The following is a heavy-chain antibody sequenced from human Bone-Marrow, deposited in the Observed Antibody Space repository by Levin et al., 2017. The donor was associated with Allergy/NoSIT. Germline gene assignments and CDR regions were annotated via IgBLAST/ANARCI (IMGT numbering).Heavy chain of an antibody. J-gene: IGHJ3*02. D-gene: IGHD2-15*01. V-gene: IGHV2-5*02. CDR3: AHRNQLLYHHAFDI. CDR1: GFSLTTSGRG. Sequence: ESGPTLVKPTQSLTLTCTFSGFSLTTSGRGVGWIRQPPGKALEWLAIIYWDDEKDFSPSLKSRISITKDSPNNRVFLTMTDMDPADTGTYFCAHRNQLLYHHAFDIWGRGTMVNVSS. CDR2: IYWDDEK.